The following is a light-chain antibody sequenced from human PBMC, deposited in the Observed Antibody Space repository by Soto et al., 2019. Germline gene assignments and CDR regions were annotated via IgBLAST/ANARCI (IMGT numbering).Light chain of an antibody. CDR2: GAS. V-gene: IGKV3-20*01. Sequence: EIVLTQSPGTLSLSPGERATLSCRASQSISSSYLAWYQQKPGQAPRLLIYGASKRATGIPDRFSGSGSGTDFTLSISRLESEDLGVYYCQQYGSAPAWTFGQGTKVEIK. CDR3: QQYGSAPAWT. J-gene: IGKJ1*01. CDR1: QSISSSY.